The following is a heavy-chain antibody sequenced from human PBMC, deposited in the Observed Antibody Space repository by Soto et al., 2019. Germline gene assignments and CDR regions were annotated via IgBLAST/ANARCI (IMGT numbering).Heavy chain of an antibody. CDR2: IYYSGST. Sequence: QVQLQESGPGLVKPSETLSLTCTVSGGSISSYYWSWIRQPPGKGLEWIGYIYYSGSTNYNPSLKSRVTISVDTSKNQFSLKLGSVTAADTAVYYCASRTTAKGGSDWYFDLWGRGTLVTVSS. J-gene: IGHJ2*01. V-gene: IGHV4-59*08. D-gene: IGHD4-17*01. CDR1: GGSISSYY. CDR3: ASRTTAKGGSDWYFDL.